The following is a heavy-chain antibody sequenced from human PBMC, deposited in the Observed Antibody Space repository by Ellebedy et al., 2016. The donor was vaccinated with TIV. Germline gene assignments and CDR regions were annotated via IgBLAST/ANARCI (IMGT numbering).Heavy chain of an antibody. D-gene: IGHD6-13*01. J-gene: IGHJ4*02. CDR2: ISSSSSTI. V-gene: IGHV3-48*02. CDR1: GFTFSSYS. Sequence: GGSLRLXXAASGFTFSSYSMNWVRQAPGKGLGWVSYISSSSSTIYYADSVKGRFTISRDNAKNSLYLQMNSLRDEDTAVYYCARDRGAAADPFFDYWGQGTLVTVSS. CDR3: ARDRGAAADPFFDY.